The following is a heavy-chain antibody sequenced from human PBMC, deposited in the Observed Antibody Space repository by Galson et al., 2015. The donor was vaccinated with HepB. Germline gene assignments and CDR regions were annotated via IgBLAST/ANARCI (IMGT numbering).Heavy chain of an antibody. CDR2: ISSYGGST. D-gene: IGHD4-11*01. CDR1: GFTFSNFA. CDR3: VKDRPPTPYSNYIRGNYDY. V-gene: IGHV3-64D*06. Sequence: SLRLSCAASGFTFSNFALHWVRQAPGKGLEYVSAISSYGGSTNYADPVKDRFTISRDNSKNTLYLQMSSLRAEDTAVYYCVKDRPPTPYSNYIRGNYDYWGQGTLVTVSS. J-gene: IGHJ4*02.